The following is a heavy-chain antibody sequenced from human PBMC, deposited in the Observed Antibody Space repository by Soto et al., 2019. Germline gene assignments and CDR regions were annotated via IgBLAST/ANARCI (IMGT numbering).Heavy chain of an antibody. Sequence: QVQLVESGGGVVQPGRSLRLSCAASGFTFSSYGMHWVRQAPGKGLEWVAVIWYDGINKYYADSVKGRFTISRDNSKNTLYLQMNSLRAEDTAVYYCAREHYYDSSGYAPFDYWGQGTLVTVSS. CDR1: GFTFSSYG. CDR2: IWYDGINK. J-gene: IGHJ4*02. D-gene: IGHD3-22*01. V-gene: IGHV3-33*01. CDR3: AREHYYDSSGYAPFDY.